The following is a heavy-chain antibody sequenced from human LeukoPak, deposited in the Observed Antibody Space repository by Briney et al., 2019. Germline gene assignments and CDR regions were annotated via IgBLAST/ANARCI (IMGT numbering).Heavy chain of an antibody. V-gene: IGHV1-58*02. D-gene: IGHD3-10*01. J-gene: IGHJ4*02. CDR3: AADVLWFGEFTR. CDR2: IVVGSGNT. Sequence: GASVKVSRKASGFTFTSSAMQWVRPARGQRLEWVGWIVVGSGNTNYAQKFQERVTITRDMSTSTAYMELSSLRSEDTAVYYCAADVLWFGEFTRWGQGTLVTVSS. CDR1: GFTFTSSA.